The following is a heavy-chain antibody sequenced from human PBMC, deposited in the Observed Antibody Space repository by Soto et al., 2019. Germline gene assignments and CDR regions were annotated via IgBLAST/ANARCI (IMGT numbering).Heavy chain of an antibody. CDR1: GFTFSSYA. CDR3: AKARGYSEYYFDY. V-gene: IGHV3-23*01. CDR2: ISGSGGTT. D-gene: IGHD2-15*01. Sequence: VQLLESGGGSVQPGGSLRLSCAASGFTFSSYAMSWVRQAPGKGLEWVSGISGSGGTTYYADSVKGRFTISRDNSKNTLYLQMNSLRAEDTAVYYCAKARGYSEYYFDYWGQGTRVTVSS. J-gene: IGHJ4*02.